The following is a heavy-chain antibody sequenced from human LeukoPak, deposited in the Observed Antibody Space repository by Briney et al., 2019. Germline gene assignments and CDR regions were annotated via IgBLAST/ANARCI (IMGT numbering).Heavy chain of an antibody. CDR2: IHYSGST. CDR3: TRGSIAYYYMDV. Sequence: SETLSLTCTVSGGSISSYYWSWIRQPPEKGLEWIGYIHYSGSTNYNPSLKSRVTISVDTSKNQFSLKLSSVTAADTAVYYCTRGSIAYYYMDVWGKGTTVTISS. V-gene: IGHV4-59*01. CDR1: GGSISSYY. J-gene: IGHJ6*03. D-gene: IGHD3-22*01.